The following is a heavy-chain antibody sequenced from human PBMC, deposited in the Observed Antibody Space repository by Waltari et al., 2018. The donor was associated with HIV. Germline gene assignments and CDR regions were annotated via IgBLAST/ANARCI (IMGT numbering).Heavy chain of an antibody. CDR2: IYYTGTT. J-gene: IGHJ6*02. Sequence: QLQLQQSGPGLVKTSETLSLTCTVSGGSVINRDYYWDFIRQSPGKGLEWIGNIYYTGTTFYNPSLKSRVTMSADLSKNQFSLRLRSVTAADTAIYYCARRPRMAGFYLYYGMDVWGQGTTVTVSS. CDR3: ARRPRMAGFYLYYGMDV. D-gene: IGHD2-8*01. V-gene: IGHV4-39*01. CDR1: GGSVINRDYY.